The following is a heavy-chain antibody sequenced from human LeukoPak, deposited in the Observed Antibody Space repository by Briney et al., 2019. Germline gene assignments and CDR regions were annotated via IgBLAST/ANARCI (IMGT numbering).Heavy chain of an antibody. CDR2: IHYSGST. CDR1: GDSISSYY. Sequence: PSETLSLTCTVSGDSISSYYWSWIRQPPGKGLEWIGYIHYSGSTNYNPSLKSRVTMSVDTSKNQFSLKLSSVTAADTAVYYCARAIAAASDAFDIWGQGTMVTVSS. J-gene: IGHJ3*02. CDR3: ARAIAAASDAFDI. D-gene: IGHD6-13*01. V-gene: IGHV4-59*12.